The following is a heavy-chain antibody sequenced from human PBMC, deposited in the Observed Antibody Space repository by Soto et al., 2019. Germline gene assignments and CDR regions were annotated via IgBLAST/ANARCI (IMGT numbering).Heavy chain of an antibody. CDR3: GRAPDS. J-gene: IGHJ5*01. Sequence: PSGSLALTCTVSGGTVCIWVSDYWGWIRQPPGQGLEWIGSMYPSGSTYSNPSLKSRVIISVDTSKNQFSLKLNSVTAADTAVYYCGRAPDSLAQGTLVTVSS. CDR1: GGTVCIWVSDY. V-gene: IGHV4-39*01. CDR2: MYPSGST.